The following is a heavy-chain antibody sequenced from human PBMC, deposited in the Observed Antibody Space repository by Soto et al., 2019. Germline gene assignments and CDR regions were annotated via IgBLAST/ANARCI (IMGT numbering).Heavy chain of an antibody. CDR3: AKNGQPPYYYCGMDV. V-gene: IGHV1-18*01. CDR1: GYSFTRYG. CDR2: ISGYNGDT. D-gene: IGHD2-8*01. J-gene: IGHJ6*02. Sequence: ASVKVSCKASGYSFTRYGISWVRQAPGQGLEWMGWISGYNGDTKYAQKLQGRDTMTVDTSTTTAYMELRSPTSDDRALYYCAKNGQPPYYYCGMDVWGQGTTVTVS.